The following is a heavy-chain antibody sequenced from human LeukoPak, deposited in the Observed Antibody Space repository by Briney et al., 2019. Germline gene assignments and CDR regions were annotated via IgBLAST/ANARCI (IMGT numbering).Heavy chain of an antibody. CDR3: ARVFGGGKRERYFDY. J-gene: IGHJ4*02. CDR1: GGSISSYY. Sequence: SETLSLTCTVSGGSISSYYWSWIRQPPGKGLEWMGYIYYSGSTNYNPSLKSRVTISVDTSKNQFSLKLSSVTAADTAVYYCARVFGGGKRERYFDYWGQGTLVTVSS. V-gene: IGHV4-59*01. D-gene: IGHD1-26*01. CDR2: IYYSGST.